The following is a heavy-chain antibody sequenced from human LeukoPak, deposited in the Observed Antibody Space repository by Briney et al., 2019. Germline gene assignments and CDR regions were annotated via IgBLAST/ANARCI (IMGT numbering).Heavy chain of an antibody. V-gene: IGHV3-9*01. J-gene: IGHJ4*02. CDR2: ISWNSGSI. Sequence: GGSLRLSCAASGFTFDDYAMHWVRQAPGKGLEWVSGISWNSGSIGYADSVKGRFTISRDNAKNCLYLQMNSLRAEDTALYYCAKAQVVAVAGPIGHWGQGTLVTVSS. CDR1: GFTFDDYA. D-gene: IGHD6-19*01. CDR3: AKAQVVAVAGPIGH.